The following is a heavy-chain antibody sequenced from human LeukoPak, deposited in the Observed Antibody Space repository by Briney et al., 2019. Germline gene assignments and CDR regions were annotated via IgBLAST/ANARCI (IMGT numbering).Heavy chain of an antibody. V-gene: IGHV3-23*01. Sequence: PGGSLRLSCAASGFTFSSYAMSWVRQAPGKGLEWVSAISGSGGSTYYADSVKGRFTISRDNSKNTLYLQMNSLRAEDTAVYYCAKVSITMIVVVFDAFDIWGQGTMVTVSS. J-gene: IGHJ3*02. CDR2: ISGSGGST. CDR1: GFTFSSYA. CDR3: AKVSITMIVVVFDAFDI. D-gene: IGHD3-22*01.